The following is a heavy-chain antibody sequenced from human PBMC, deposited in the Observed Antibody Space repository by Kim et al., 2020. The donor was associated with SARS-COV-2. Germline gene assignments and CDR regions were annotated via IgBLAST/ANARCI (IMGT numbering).Heavy chain of an antibody. CDR3: ARGWFGEFLANLDY. V-gene: IGHV1-3*04. D-gene: IGHD3-10*01. CDR1: GYSFSDYT. J-gene: IGHJ4*02. Sequence: ASVKVSCKTSGYSFSDYTMHWVRQAPGLGLEWMGWINTGKGNTAYSPKFQDRVSLSRDTAASSAYMELSSLRVEDTAVYYCARGWFGEFLANLDYWGQGTLVTVSS. CDR2: INTGKGNT.